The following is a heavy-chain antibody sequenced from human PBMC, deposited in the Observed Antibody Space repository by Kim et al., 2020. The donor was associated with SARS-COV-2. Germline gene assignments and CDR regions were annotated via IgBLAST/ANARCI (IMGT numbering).Heavy chain of an antibody. CDR1: GFTVSTNY. Sequence: GGSLRLSCAASGFTVSTNYITWVRQAPGRGLEWVSVIYANGSTYYADSVKGRFSISRDSSKNMVYLQMDSLRAEDTAVYFCARQGYRSGLDYWGQGTLVT. J-gene: IGHJ4*02. CDR3: ARQGYRSGLDY. CDR2: IYANGST. D-gene: IGHD2-15*01. V-gene: IGHV3-53*01.